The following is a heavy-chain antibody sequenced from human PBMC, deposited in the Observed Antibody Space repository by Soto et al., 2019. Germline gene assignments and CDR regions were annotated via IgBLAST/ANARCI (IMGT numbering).Heavy chain of an antibody. Sequence: QVQLVQSGAEVEKPGASVKVSCKTSGYFFTSYYIHWVRQAPGQGLEWMGWINPNNGGTNSAQKFQGRVTLHSDTSINTDYMEITSLRSDDTALYYCAREVTYGGGSFSLGLWGQGTLVTVSS. CDR2: INPNNGGT. CDR3: AREVTYGGGSFSLGL. D-gene: IGHD3-10*01. CDR1: GYFFTSYY. J-gene: IGHJ4*02. V-gene: IGHV1-2*02.